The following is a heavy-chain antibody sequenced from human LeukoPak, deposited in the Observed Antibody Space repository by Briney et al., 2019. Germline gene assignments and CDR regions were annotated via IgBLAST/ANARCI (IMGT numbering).Heavy chain of an antibody. CDR3: ARDLRGLFDY. D-gene: IGHD3-3*01. Sequence: ASVKVSRETSGYTFTAYYMHGVPQAPGEGLEWMGWINPNSGVTNYAQKFQGRVTMTRGTSISTAYMELSRLRFDDTAVYYCARDLRGLFDYWGQGTLVTVSS. V-gene: IGHV1-2*02. CDR2: INPNSGVT. CDR1: GYTFTAYY. J-gene: IGHJ4*02.